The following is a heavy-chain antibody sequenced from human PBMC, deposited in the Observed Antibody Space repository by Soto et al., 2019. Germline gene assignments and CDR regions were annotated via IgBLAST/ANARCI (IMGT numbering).Heavy chain of an antibody. CDR3: ARDPPNNDYGDYENY. J-gene: IGHJ4*02. CDR2: IIPILGIA. Sequence: ASVKVSCKASGGTFSSYTISWVRQAPGQGLEWMGRIIPILGIANYAQKFQGRVTITADKSTSTAYMELSSLRSEDTAVYYCARDPPNNDYGDYENYWGQGTLVTVSS. CDR1: GGTFSSYT. D-gene: IGHD4-17*01. V-gene: IGHV1-69*04.